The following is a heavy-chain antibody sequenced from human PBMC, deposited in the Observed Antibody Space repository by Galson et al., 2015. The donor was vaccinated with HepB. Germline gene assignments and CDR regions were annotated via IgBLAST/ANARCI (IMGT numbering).Heavy chain of an antibody. D-gene: IGHD3-16*02. CDR3: ASPWVWGSYRDDY. Sequence: SLRLSCAASGFTFSDYYMSWIRQAPGKGLEWVSYISSSSSYTNYADSVKGRFTISRDNAKNSLYLQMNSLRAEDTAVYYCASPWVWGSYRDDYWGQGTLVTVSS. V-gene: IGHV3-11*06. J-gene: IGHJ4*02. CDR2: ISSSSSYT. CDR1: GFTFSDYY.